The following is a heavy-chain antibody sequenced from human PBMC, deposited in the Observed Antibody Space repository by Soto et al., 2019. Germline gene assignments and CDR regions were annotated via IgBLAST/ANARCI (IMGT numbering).Heavy chain of an antibody. CDR3: ARAWGGVPDY. V-gene: IGHV4-34*01. Sequence: QVQLQQWGAGLLKPSETLSLTCAVYGGSFSGYYWSWIRQPPGKGLEWIGEINHSGSTNYNPSLKSRVTISVDTPKNQFSLKLSSVTAADTAVYYCARAWGGVPDYWGQGTLVTVSS. D-gene: IGHD3-16*01. CDR2: INHSGST. CDR1: GGSFSGYY. J-gene: IGHJ4*02.